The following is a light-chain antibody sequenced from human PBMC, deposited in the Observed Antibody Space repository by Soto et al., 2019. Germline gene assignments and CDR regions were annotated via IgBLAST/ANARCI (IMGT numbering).Light chain of an antibody. CDR2: DAS. CDR1: QTVSSVH. CDR3: HQYYKWPLT. J-gene: IGKJ4*01. V-gene: IGKV3-15*01. Sequence: EVVLTQSPGTLSLSQGERASLSCRASQTVSSVHLAWYQQKPGQTPRLLIYDASTRATDIPARFSGSGSGTDFTLTISSLLSEDFAVYYCHQYYKWPLTFGGGTKVDI.